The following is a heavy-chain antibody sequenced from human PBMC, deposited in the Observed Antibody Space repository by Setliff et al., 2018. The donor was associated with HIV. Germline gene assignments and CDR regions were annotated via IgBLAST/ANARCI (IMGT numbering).Heavy chain of an antibody. J-gene: IGHJ6*03. V-gene: IGHV4-31*03. Sequence: PSETLSLTCTVSGGSISSGGYYWSWIRQHPGKGLEWIGYIHYSGSTYFNPSLKSRVTISLETSKNQFSLKVSSMTAADTAVYYCARNSKNWNYPVEYYDYYMDVWGTGTTVTVSS. CDR2: IHYSGST. CDR3: ARNSKNWNYPVEYYDYYMDV. CDR1: GGSISSGGYY. D-gene: IGHD1-7*01.